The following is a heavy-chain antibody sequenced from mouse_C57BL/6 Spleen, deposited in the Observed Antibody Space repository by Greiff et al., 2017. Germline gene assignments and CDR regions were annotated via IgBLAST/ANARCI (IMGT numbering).Heavy chain of an antibody. CDR2: IYWDDDK. CDR1: GFSLSTSGMG. J-gene: IGHJ1*03. Sequence: QVTLKESGPGILQSSQTLSLTCSFSGFSLSTSGMGVSWIRQPSGKGLEWLALIYWDDDKRYNPSLKSRPTISKDTHRHQVFLKITCVDTADTATYFCARRNYYDSSSYRDFDVWGTGTTVTVSS. V-gene: IGHV8-12*01. D-gene: IGHD1-1*01. CDR3: ARRNYYDSSSYRDFDV.